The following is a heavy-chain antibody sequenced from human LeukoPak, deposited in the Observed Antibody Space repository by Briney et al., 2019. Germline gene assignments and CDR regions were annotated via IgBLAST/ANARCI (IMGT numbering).Heavy chain of an antibody. CDR3: ASVSPDYYDRRAFDI. J-gene: IGHJ3*02. D-gene: IGHD3-22*01. CDR1: GYSISSGYY. CDR2: IYHSGRT. Sequence: SETLSLTCTVSGYSISSGYYWDWIRQSPGQGLEWIGSIYHSGRTYYNPSLMSRVTISVDRSKNQFSLKLSSVTAADTAVYYCASVSPDYYDRRAFDIWGQGTMVTVSS. V-gene: IGHV4-38-2*02.